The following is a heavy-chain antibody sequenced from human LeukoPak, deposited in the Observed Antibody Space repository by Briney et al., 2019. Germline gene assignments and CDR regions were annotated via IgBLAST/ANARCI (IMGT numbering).Heavy chain of an antibody. V-gene: IGHV3-30*02. CDR1: GFTFSNYG. CDR3: ARGGSGSGRITMVRGVIFRTHPLVY. CDR2: IQNDGSNK. J-gene: IGHJ4*02. D-gene: IGHD3-10*01. Sequence: GGSLRLSCAASGFTFSNYGMHWVRQAPGKGLEWVAFIQNDGSNKDYADSVKGRFTISRDNSKNTLYLQMNSLRAEDTAVYYCARGGSGSGRITMVRGVIFRTHPLVYWGQGTLVTVSS.